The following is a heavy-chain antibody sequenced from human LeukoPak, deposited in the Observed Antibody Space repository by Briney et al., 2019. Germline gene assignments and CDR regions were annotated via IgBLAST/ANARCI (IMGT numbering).Heavy chain of an antibody. Sequence: KPSETLSLSCTVSGGSISSSSYYWGWIRQPPGKGLEWIGSIYYSGSTYYNPSLKSRVTISVDTSKNQFSLKLSSVTAADTVVYYCARHPPNWGIKYFDLWGRGTLVTVSS. D-gene: IGHD7-27*01. J-gene: IGHJ2*01. CDR2: IYYSGST. V-gene: IGHV4-39*01. CDR3: ARHPPNWGIKYFDL. CDR1: GGSISSSSYY.